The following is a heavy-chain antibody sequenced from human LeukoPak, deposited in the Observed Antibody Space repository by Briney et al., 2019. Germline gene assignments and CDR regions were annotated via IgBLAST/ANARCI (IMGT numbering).Heavy chain of an antibody. CDR1: GYSFTSYW. Sequence: GASLQISCKGSGYSFTSYWISWVRQLPGKGLEWMGRIDPSDSYTNYSPSFQGHVTISADKSISTAYLQWSSLKASDTAMYYCARQTPYYGSGSYYYGMDVWGKGTTVTVSS. CDR2: IDPSDSYT. J-gene: IGHJ6*04. CDR3: ARQTPYYGSGSYYYGMDV. D-gene: IGHD3-10*01. V-gene: IGHV5-10-1*01.